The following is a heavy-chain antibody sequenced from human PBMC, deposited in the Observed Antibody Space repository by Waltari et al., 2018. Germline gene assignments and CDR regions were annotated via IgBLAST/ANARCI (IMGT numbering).Heavy chain of an antibody. D-gene: IGHD3-10*02. CDR3: ASVRRALDAFDI. J-gene: IGHJ3*02. CDR2: IYYSGST. V-gene: IGHV4-39*01. CDR1: GGSLSSSSYY. Sequence: QLQLQESGPGLVKPSETLSLTCTVSGGSLSSSSYYWGWIRQPPGKGLEWIGSIYYSGSTYYNPSLKSRVTIAVDTSKNQFSLKLSSVTAADTAVYYCASVRRALDAFDIWGQGTMVTVSS.